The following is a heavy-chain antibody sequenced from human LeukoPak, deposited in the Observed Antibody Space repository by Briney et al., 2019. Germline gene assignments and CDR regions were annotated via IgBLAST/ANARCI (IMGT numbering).Heavy chain of an antibody. V-gene: IGHV3-7*01. CDR3: VKVAKYYYGSETYYFFEH. Sequence: GGSLRLSCAASGFTFTTYWMAWVRQFPGKGLEWVANINQDGTEKYYVDSVKGRFTISRDNAKNSLYLQMNSLRVEDTAIYYCVKVAKYYYGSETYYFFEHWGQGTPVTASS. CDR1: GFTFTTYW. D-gene: IGHD3-10*01. CDR2: INQDGTEK. J-gene: IGHJ4*02.